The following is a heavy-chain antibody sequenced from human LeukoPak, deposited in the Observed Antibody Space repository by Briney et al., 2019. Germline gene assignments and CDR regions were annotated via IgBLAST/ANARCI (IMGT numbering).Heavy chain of an antibody. V-gene: IGHV4-30-4*08. J-gene: IGHJ4*02. Sequence: SQTLSLTCTVSGGSISSGDYYWSWIRQPPGKGLEWIGYIYYSGSTYYNPSLKSRVTISVDTSKNQFSLKLSSVTAADTAVYYCASLYCSSTSCYVVDYWGQGTLVTVSP. CDR1: GGSISSGDYY. D-gene: IGHD2-2*01. CDR2: IYYSGST. CDR3: ASLYCSSTSCYVVDY.